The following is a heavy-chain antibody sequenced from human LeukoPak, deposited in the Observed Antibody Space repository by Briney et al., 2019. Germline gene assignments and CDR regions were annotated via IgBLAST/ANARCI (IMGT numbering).Heavy chain of an antibody. J-gene: IGHJ3*02. D-gene: IGHD3-9*01. Sequence: PSETLSLTCAVYGGSFSGYYWSWIRQPPGKGLEWIGEINHSGSTNYNPSLKSRVTISVDTSKNQFSLKLSSVTAADTAVYYCARRGVLTGYYNRRAFDIWGQGTMVTVSS. CDR3: ARRGVLTGYYNRRAFDI. V-gene: IGHV4-34*01. CDR1: GGSFSGYY. CDR2: INHSGST.